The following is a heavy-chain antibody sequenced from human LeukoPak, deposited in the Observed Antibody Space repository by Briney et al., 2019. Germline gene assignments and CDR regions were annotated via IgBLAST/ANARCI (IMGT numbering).Heavy chain of an antibody. Sequence: SETPSLTCTVSGGSISSYYWSWIRQPPGKGLEWIGYIYTSGSTNYNPSLKSRVTISVDTSKNQFSLKLSSVTAADTAVYYCARDGRRGDGYTLDYWGQGTLVTVSS. CDR2: IYTSGST. CDR1: GGSISSYY. CDR3: ARDGRRGDGYTLDY. D-gene: IGHD5-24*01. J-gene: IGHJ4*02. V-gene: IGHV4-4*09.